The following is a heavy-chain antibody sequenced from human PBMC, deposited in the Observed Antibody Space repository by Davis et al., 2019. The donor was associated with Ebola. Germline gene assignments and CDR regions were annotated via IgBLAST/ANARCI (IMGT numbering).Heavy chain of an antibody. CDR1: GGSINSSSYY. CDR2: IYYSGST. CDR3: ARPTGGSRFDL. D-gene: IGHD1-1*01. V-gene: IGHV4-39*01. Sequence: MPSETLSLTCTVSGGSINSSSYYWGWIRQPPGKGLEWIGSIYYSGSTYYNPSLKSRVTISVDTSKNQFSLKLRSVTAADTAVYYCARPTGGSRFDLWGRGTLVTVSS. J-gene: IGHJ2*01.